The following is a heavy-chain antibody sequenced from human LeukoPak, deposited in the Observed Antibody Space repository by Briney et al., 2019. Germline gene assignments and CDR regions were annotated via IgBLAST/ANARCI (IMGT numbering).Heavy chain of an antibody. CDR3: ARDHGIVGATIGFDY. J-gene: IGHJ4*02. CDR1: GGSISSYY. D-gene: IGHD1-26*01. V-gene: IGHV4-59*01. Sequence: PSETLSLICTVSGGSISSYYWRWIRQPPGKGLEWIGYIYYSGSTNYNPSLKSRVTISVDTSKNQFSLKLSSVTAADTAVYYCARDHGIVGATIGFDYWGQGTLVTVSS. CDR2: IYYSGST.